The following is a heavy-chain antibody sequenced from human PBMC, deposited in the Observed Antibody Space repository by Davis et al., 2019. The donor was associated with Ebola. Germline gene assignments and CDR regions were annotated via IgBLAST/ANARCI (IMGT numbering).Heavy chain of an antibody. CDR3: ARWGGYGSGSYDYYYYGMDV. CDR2: IWYDGSNK. Sequence: GGSLRLSCAASGFTFSTFEMNWVRQAPGKGLEWVAVIWYDGSNKYYADSVKGRFTISRDNSKNTLYLQMNSLRAEDTAVYYCARWGGYGSGSYDYYYYGMDVWGQGTTVTVSS. D-gene: IGHD3-10*01. V-gene: IGHV3-33*08. J-gene: IGHJ6*02. CDR1: GFTFSTFE.